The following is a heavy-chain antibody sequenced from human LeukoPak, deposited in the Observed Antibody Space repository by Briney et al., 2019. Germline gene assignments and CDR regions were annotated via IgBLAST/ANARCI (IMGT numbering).Heavy chain of an antibody. CDR3: ARSPPAYSSSYYYYYYYMDV. CDR1: GGSISSYY. D-gene: IGHD6-6*01. CDR2: IYYSGST. J-gene: IGHJ6*03. Sequence: SETLSLTCTVSGGSISSYYWSWIRQPPGKGLEWIGYIYYSGSTNYNPSLKSRVTISVDTSKNQFSLKLSSVTAADTAVYYCARSPPAYSSSYYYYYYYMDVWGKGTTVTVSS. V-gene: IGHV4-59*01.